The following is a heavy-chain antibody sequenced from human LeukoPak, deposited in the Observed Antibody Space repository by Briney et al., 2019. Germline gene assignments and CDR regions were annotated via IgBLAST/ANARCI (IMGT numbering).Heavy chain of an antibody. V-gene: IGHV3-48*01. CDR3: ARDQSTVVTSPYYYYYMDV. Sequence: ETGGSLRLSCEASGFILSRYSMNWARQAPGKGLEWVSYISSSSSTIYYADSVKGRFTISRDNAKNSLYLQMNSLRAEDTAVYYCARDQSTVVTSPYYYYYMDVWGKGTTVTVSS. CDR1: GFILSRYS. D-gene: IGHD4-23*01. J-gene: IGHJ6*03. CDR2: ISSSSSTI.